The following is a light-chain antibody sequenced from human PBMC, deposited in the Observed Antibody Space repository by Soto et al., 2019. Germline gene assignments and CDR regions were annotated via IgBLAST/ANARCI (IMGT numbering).Light chain of an antibody. V-gene: IGLV2-14*01. J-gene: IGLJ1*01. CDR3: SSYTSSSTLYV. CDR2: EVS. CDR1: SSDVGGYNY. Sequence: QSVLTQPASVSGSPGQSITISCTGTSSDVGGYNYVSWYQQHPGKAPKLMISEVSNRPSGLSNRFSGSKSGNTASLTISGLQAEDEADYYCSSYTSSSTLYVFGTGTKLTVL.